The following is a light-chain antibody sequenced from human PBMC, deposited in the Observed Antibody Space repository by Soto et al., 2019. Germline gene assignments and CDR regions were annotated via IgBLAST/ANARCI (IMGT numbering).Light chain of an antibody. CDR2: KAS. V-gene: IGKV1-5*03. J-gene: IGKJ1*01. CDR1: QTISSW. Sequence: DIQITQSPSTLSGSVRERVTITCRASQTISSWLAWYQQKPGKAPKLLIYKASTLKSGVPSRFSGSGSGTEFTLTISSLQPDDFATYYCQHYNSYSEAFGQGTKVDIK. CDR3: QHYNSYSEA.